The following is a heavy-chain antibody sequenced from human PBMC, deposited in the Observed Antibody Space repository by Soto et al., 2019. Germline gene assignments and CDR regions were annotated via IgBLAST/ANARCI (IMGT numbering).Heavy chain of an antibody. CDR2: IYWDDDK. D-gene: IGHD2-15*01. CDR3: AHRPSYCSGGSCYSGFDY. V-gene: IGHV2-5*02. Sequence: QITLKESGPTLVKPTQTLTLTCTFSGFSLSTSGVGVGWIRQPPGKALEWLALIYWDDDKRYSPSLKSRLTITKDTSKTLAVHTMTNMDPVDTATYYCAHRPSYCSGGSCYSGFDYWGQGTLVTVSS. CDR1: GFSLSTSGVG. J-gene: IGHJ4*02.